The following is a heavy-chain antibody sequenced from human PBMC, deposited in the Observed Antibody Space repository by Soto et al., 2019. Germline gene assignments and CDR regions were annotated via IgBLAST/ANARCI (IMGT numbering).Heavy chain of an antibody. CDR3: ARGRPFTYYDFWSGYYLFGMDV. J-gene: IGHJ6*02. CDR1: GYTFTSYD. D-gene: IGHD3-3*01. CDR2: MNPNSGNT. V-gene: IGHV1-8*01. Sequence: ASVKVSCKASGYTFTSYDINWVRQATGQGLEWMGWMNPNSGNTGYAQKFQGRVTMTRNTSISTAYMELSSLRSEDTAVYYCARGRPFTYYDFWSGYYLFGMDVWGQGTTVTVSS.